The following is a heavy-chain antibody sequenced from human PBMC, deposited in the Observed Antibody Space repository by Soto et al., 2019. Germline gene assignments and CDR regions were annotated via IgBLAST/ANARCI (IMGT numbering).Heavy chain of an antibody. V-gene: IGHV4-30-2*01. CDR3: ARVPDY. Sequence: PSETLSVTSAVAGGYISSGCCSWSWIRQPPGKDLEWIGYMYHSGSTYYNPSLKSRVTISIDRSKNQFSLKLSSVTAADTAVYYCARVPDYWGQGILVTVSS. J-gene: IGHJ4*02. CDR1: GGYISSGCCS. D-gene: IGHD2-2*01. CDR2: MYHSGST.